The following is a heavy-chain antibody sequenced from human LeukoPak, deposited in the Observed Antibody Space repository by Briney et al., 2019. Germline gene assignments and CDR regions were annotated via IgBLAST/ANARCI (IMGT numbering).Heavy chain of an antibody. D-gene: IGHD2-2*01. CDR3: AGSDIVVVPAAFRSDY. Sequence: SETLSLTCTVSGGSISTYYWSWIRQPPGKGLEWIGYIYYSGSTNYIPSLLSRVTLSVDTSKNQFSLKLSSVTAADTAVYYCAGSDIVVVPAAFRSDYWGQGTLVTVSS. V-gene: IGHV4-59*01. J-gene: IGHJ4*02. CDR1: GGSISTYY. CDR2: IYYSGST.